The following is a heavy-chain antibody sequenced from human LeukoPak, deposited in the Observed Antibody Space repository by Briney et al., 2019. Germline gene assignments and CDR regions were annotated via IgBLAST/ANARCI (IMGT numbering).Heavy chain of an antibody. D-gene: IGHD3-16*01. Sequence: GGSLRLSCAASGFTVSSNYMSWVRQAPGKGLEWVSLIYSDGSTYYADSVRGRFTISRDNSKNTLYLQMNSLRAEDTAVYYCARAPGGDLNYDYWGPGTLVTVYS. CDR1: GFTVSSNY. J-gene: IGHJ4*02. CDR3: ARAPGGDLNYDY. V-gene: IGHV3-53*01. CDR2: IYSDGST.